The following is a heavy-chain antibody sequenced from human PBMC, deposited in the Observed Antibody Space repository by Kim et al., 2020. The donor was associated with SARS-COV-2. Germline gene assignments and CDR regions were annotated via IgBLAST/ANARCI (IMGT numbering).Heavy chain of an antibody. CDR3: ARVEIRAARPPLRAFDI. CDR1: GDSVSSNSAA. D-gene: IGHD6-6*01. CDR2: TYYRSKWYN. Sequence: SQTLSLTCAISGDSVSSNSAAWNWIRQSPSRGLEWLGRTYYRSKWYNDYAVSVKSRITINPDTSKNQFSLQLNSVTPEDTAVYYCARVEIRAARPPLRAFDIWGQGTMVTVSS. V-gene: IGHV6-1*01. J-gene: IGHJ3*02.